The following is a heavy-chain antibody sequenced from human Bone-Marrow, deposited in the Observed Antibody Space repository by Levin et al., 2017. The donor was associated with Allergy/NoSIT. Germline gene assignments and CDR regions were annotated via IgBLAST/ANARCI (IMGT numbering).Heavy chain of an antibody. CDR2: ISYDGSNK. CDR1: GFTFSSYA. D-gene: IGHD1-26*01. J-gene: IGHJ4*02. V-gene: IGHV3-30-3*01. CDR3: AREVSGYFDY. Sequence: GESLKISCAASGFTFSSYAMHWVRQAPGKGLEWVAVISYDGSNKYYADSVKGRFTISRDNSKNTLYLQMNSLRAEDTAVYYCAREVSGYFDYWGQGTLVTVSS.